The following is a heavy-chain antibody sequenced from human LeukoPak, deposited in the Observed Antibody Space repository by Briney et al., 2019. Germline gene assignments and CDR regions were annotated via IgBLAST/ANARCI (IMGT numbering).Heavy chain of an antibody. CDR3: AKDIATGNRLYYFDY. CDR2: ISWNSGSI. D-gene: IGHD1-14*01. CDR1: GFTFDDYA. V-gene: IGHV3-9*01. Sequence: GGSLRLSCAASGFTFDDYAMHWVRHAPGKGLEGVSGISWNSGSIGYADSVKGRFTISRDNAKNSLYLQMNSLRAEDTDLYYCAKDIATGNRLYYFDYWGQGTLVTVSS. J-gene: IGHJ4*02.